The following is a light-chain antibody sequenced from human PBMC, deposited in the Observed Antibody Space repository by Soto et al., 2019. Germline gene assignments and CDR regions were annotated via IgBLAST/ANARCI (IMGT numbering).Light chain of an antibody. V-gene: IGLV2-23*01. Sequence: QSVLTPPASVSGSPGQSITISCTGTSSDIGGYYLVSWYQQRPGKAPNLIIYEGNKRPSGVSNRFSASKSGNTACLTISGLRAEDEADYYCCSFAGSITYVFGPGTKVTVL. J-gene: IGLJ1*01. CDR3: CSFAGSITYV. CDR2: EGN. CDR1: SSDIGGYYL.